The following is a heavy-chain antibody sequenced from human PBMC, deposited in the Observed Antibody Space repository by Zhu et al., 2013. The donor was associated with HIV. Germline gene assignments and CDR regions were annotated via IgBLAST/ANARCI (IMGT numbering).Heavy chain of an antibody. CDR1: GYTFTTYC. V-gene: IGHV1-8*01. D-gene: IGHD1-20*01. CDR2: LNPKTGHT. J-gene: IGHJ4*02. CDR3: ARGTVEARTFNL. Sequence: QVQLVQSGAEVKKPGASVKISCKASGYTFTTYCLHWVRQAPGQGLEWMGVLNPKTGHTGCAPNFQGRLTMTRNTSISTAYMELSSLKSDDTAVYFCARGTVEARTFNLWGQGTLVTVSS.